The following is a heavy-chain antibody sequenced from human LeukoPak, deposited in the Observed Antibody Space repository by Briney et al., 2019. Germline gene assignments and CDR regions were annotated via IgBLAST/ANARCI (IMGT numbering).Heavy chain of an antibody. CDR2: ISAYNGNT. CDR3: ARVEGGYSSGWDFDY. CDR1: GYTFTSYG. D-gene: IGHD6-19*01. V-gene: IGHV1-18*01. J-gene: IGHJ4*02. Sequence: ASVKVSCKASGYTFTSYGISWVRQAPGQGLEWMGWISAYNGNTNYAQKRQGRVTMTTDTSTSTAYMELRSLRSDDTAVYYCARVEGGYSSGWDFDYWGQGTLVTVSS.